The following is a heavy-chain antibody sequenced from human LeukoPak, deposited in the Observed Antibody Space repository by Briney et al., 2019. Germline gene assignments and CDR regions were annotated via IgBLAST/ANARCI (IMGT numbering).Heavy chain of an antibody. CDR1: CYSISSGYY. Sequence: SETLSLTCTVSCYSISSGYYWGWIRQPPGTGLEWIGSIYHSGSTFYKPSLKSRVTISIDTSKNQFSLKLNSVTAADTAIYYCARSGHVGSAYSPPDYWGQGTLVTVSS. V-gene: IGHV4-38-2*02. CDR2: IYHSGST. D-gene: IGHD3-22*01. CDR3: ARSGHVGSAYSPPDY. J-gene: IGHJ4*02.